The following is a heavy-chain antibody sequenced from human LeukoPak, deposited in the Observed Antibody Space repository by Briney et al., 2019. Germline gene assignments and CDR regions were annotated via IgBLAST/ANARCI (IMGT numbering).Heavy chain of an antibody. Sequence: SETLSLTCTVSGGSISSGSYYWSWIRQPAGKVLEWIGRIYTSGSTNYNPSLKSRVTISVDTSKNQFSLKLSSVTAADTAVYYCASSSSWYSPSDYWGQGTLVTVSS. CDR2: IYTSGST. D-gene: IGHD6-13*01. CDR3: ASSSSWYSPSDY. J-gene: IGHJ4*02. CDR1: GGSISSGSYY. V-gene: IGHV4-61*02.